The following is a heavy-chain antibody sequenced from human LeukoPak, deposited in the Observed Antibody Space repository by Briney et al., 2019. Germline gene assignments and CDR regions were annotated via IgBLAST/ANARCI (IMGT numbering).Heavy chain of an antibody. CDR1: GFTFSSYS. V-gene: IGHV3-21*01. CDR2: ISSSSSYI. J-gene: IGHJ4*02. Sequence: GGSLRLSCAASGFTFSSYSMNWVRQAPGKGLEWVSSISSSSSYIYYADSVKGRFTISRDNAKNSLYLQMNSLRAEDTAVYYCARVAAGLSGYDWWYYFDYWGQGTLVTVSS. CDR3: ARVAAGLSGYDWWYYFDY. D-gene: IGHD5-12*01.